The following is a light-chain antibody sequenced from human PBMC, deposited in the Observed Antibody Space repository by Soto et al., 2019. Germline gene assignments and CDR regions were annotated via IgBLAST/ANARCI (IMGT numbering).Light chain of an antibody. CDR3: QRYKSAPT. CDR1: QGISNY. J-gene: IGKJ3*01. Sequence: DIQMTQSPSSLCASVGDRVTITCRASQGISNYLAWYQQKPGKVPKLLIYGASTLQSGVPSRFSGSGSGTDFTLTISSLQPEDFATYYCQRYKSAPTFGPGTKVDIK. V-gene: IGKV1-27*01. CDR2: GAS.